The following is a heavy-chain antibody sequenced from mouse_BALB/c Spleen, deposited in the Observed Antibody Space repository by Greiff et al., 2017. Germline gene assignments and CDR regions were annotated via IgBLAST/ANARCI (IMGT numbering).Heavy chain of an antibody. V-gene: IGHV1-87*01. CDR1: GYTFTSYW. CDR3: ARAAITTVVATDFDY. D-gene: IGHD1-1*01. Sequence: QVQLQQSGAELARPGASVKLSCKASGYTFTSYWMQWVKQRPGQGLEWIGAIYPGDGDTRYTQKFKGKATLTADKSSSTAYMQLSSLASEDSAVYYCARAAITTVVATDFDYWGQGTTLTVSS. CDR2: IYPGDGDT. J-gene: IGHJ2*01.